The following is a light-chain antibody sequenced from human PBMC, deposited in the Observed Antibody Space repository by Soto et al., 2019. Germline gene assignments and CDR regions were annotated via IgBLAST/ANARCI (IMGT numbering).Light chain of an antibody. CDR1: QSVSSL. CDR3: HQRSYWPPS. V-gene: IGKV3-11*01. CDR2: DAS. J-gene: IGKJ3*01. Sequence: EIVLTQSPVTLSLSAGERAALSCRASQSVSSLLAWYQQKPGQAPRRLIYDASNRATGIPARFSGNGSGTDFTLTISRLEPEDSAVYYCHQRSYWPPSFGPGTTVEIK.